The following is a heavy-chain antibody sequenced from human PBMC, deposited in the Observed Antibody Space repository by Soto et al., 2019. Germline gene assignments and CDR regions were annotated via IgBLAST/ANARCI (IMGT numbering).Heavy chain of an antibody. CDR3: ARACSSNSCYDVFDY. V-gene: IGHV4-4*07. CDR1: GGSISSYY. CDR2: IYTSGST. Sequence: SETLSLTCTVSGGSISSYYWSWIRQPAGKGLERIGRIYTSGSTNYNPSLKSRVTMSVDTSKNQFSLKLSSVTAADTAVYYCARACSSNSCYDVFDYWGQGTLVTVSS. J-gene: IGHJ4*02. D-gene: IGHD2-2*01.